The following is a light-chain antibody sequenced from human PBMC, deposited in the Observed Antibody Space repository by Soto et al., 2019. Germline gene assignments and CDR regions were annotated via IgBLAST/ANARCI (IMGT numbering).Light chain of an antibody. CDR2: GAS. CDR3: YHYAYSQFA. V-gene: IGKV3-20*01. CDR1: QSVNSDY. Sequence: EIVLTQSAGTLSLSPGERATLSCRATQSVNSDYLAWYQQRPGQAPRLLMHGASSRATGIPDRFSGSGSGADFTLTITRLEPEDFAVYYCYHYAYSQFAFGPGTKVDIK. J-gene: IGKJ3*01.